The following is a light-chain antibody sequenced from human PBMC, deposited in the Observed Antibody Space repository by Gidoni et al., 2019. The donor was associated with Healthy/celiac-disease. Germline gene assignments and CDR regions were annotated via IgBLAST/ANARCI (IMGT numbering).Light chain of an antibody. CDR2: EVS. J-gene: IGLJ2*01. Sequence: QSALTQPPPASGSPGQTVTISCTGTSSDVGGYNYVAWYHKHPGKAPKLMIYEVSKRPSGVPDRFSGSKSGNTASLTVSGLQPEDEADYYCSSYAGSNNLVFGGGTKLTVL. V-gene: IGLV2-8*01. CDR1: SSDVGGYNY. CDR3: SSYAGSNNLV.